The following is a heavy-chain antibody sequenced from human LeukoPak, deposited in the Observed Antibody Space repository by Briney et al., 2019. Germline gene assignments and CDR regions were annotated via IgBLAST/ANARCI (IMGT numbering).Heavy chain of an antibody. CDR3: ARRYGDSPYYFDY. J-gene: IGHJ4*02. Sequence: SETLSLTCTVSGGSISSGSYYWSWIRQPAGKGLEWIGRIYTSGSTNYNPSLKSRATISVDTSKNQFSLKLNSVTAADTAVYYCARRYGDSPYYFDYWGQGTLVTVSS. CDR1: GGSISSGSYY. V-gene: IGHV4-61*02. D-gene: IGHD4-17*01. CDR2: IYTSGST.